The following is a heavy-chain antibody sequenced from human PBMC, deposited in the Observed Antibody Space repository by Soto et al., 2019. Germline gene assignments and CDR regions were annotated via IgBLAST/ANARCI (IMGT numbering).Heavy chain of an antibody. V-gene: IGHV3-23*01. J-gene: IGHJ6*02. CDR1: GFTFSSYA. Sequence: GGSLRLSCAASGFTFSSYAMSWVRQAPGKGLEWVSAISGSGGSTYYADSVKGRFTISRDNSKNTLYLQMNSLRAEDTAVYYRAKVGGCSSTSCYYYYGMDVWGQGTTVTVSS. CDR2: ISGSGGST. CDR3: AKVGGCSSTSCYYYYGMDV. D-gene: IGHD2-2*01.